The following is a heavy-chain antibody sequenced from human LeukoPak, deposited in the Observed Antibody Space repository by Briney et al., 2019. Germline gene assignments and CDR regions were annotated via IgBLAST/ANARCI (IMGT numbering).Heavy chain of an antibody. J-gene: IGHJ4*02. CDR2: IDSGGST. D-gene: IGHD6-19*01. CDR1: GFTVSSNY. V-gene: IGHV3-66*01. CDR3: ARDGSGWGGGFDY. Sequence: GGSLRLSCAASGFTVSSNYMSWVRQAPGKGLEWVSVIDSGGSTYYADSVKGRFTISRDNSKNTLYLQMNSLRAEDTAVYYCARDGSGWGGGFDYWGQGSLVTVSS.